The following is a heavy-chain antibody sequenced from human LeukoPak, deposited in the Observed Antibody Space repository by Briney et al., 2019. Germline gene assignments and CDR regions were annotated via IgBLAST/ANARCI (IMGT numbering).Heavy chain of an antibody. J-gene: IGHJ4*02. CDR2: ISSSGSTI. D-gene: IGHD5-18*01. Sequence: GGSLRLSCAASGFTFSSYEMNWVRQAPGKGLEWVSYISSSGSTIYYADSVKGRFTISRDNAKNSLHLQMNSLRAEDTAVYYCARSYVDTAMALDYWGQGTLVTVSS. V-gene: IGHV3-48*03. CDR3: ARSYVDTAMALDY. CDR1: GFTFSSYE.